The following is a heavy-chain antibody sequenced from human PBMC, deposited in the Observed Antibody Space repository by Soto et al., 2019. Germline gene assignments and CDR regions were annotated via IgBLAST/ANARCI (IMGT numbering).Heavy chain of an antibody. D-gene: IGHD3-22*01. V-gene: IGHV1-2*02. J-gene: IGHJ5*02. CDR3: TRNDYYDSIGYYQIRWLDP. CDR2: INSNSGGT. CDR1: GYTFTGYY. Sequence: ASVKVSCKASGYTFTGYYMHWVRQAPGQGLEWMGWINSNSGGTNYAQKFQGRVTMTRDTSISTAYMELSRLRSDDTAVYYCTRNDYYDSIGYYQIRWLDPWGPGTIVTVYS.